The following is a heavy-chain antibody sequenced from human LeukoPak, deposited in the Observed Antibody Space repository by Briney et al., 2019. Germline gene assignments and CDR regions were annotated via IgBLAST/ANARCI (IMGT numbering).Heavy chain of an antibody. CDR1: GGSISSYY. Sequence: SETLSLTCTVSGGSISSYYWSWIRQPPGKGLEWIGYIYYSGSTNYNPSLKSRVTISVDTSKNQFSLRLSSVTAADTAVYYCACFHYDILTGYYNAFDYWGQGTLVTVSS. CDR2: IYYSGST. CDR3: ACFHYDILTGYYNAFDY. D-gene: IGHD3-9*01. V-gene: IGHV4-59*08. J-gene: IGHJ4*02.